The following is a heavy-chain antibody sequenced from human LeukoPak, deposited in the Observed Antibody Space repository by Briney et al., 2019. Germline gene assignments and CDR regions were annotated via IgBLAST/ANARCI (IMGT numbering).Heavy chain of an antibody. CDR1: GFTFSSYS. D-gene: IGHD2-2*01. V-gene: IGHV3-21*04. CDR2: ISSSSNYI. J-gene: IGHJ3*02. CDR3: AKAEDYQLLSSAFDI. Sequence: GGALRLSCAASGFTFSSYSMNWVRQAPEKGLEWVSSISSSSNYISYADSVKGRFTISRDNAKNSLYLQMNSLRAEDMALYSCAKAEDYQLLSSAFDIWGQGTMVTVSS.